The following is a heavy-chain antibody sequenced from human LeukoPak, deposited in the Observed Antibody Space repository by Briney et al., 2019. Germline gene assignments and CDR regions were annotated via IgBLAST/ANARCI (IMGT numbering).Heavy chain of an antibody. D-gene: IGHD3-10*01. V-gene: IGHV4-31*03. Sequence: SQTLSLTCTVSGGSISSGGYYWSWIRQHPGKGLEWIGYFYYSGSTYYNPSLKSRVTISVDTSKNQFSLKLSSVTAADTAVYYCARGRYYGSGTTPFYWGQGTLVTVSS. CDR2: FYYSGST. CDR1: GGSISSGGYY. J-gene: IGHJ4*02. CDR3: ARGRYYGSGTTPFY.